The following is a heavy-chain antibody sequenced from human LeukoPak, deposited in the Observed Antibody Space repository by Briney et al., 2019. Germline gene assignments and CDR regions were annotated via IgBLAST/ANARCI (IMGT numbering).Heavy chain of an antibody. CDR2: ISGSGGST. V-gene: IGHV3-23*01. Sequence: PGASLRLSCAASGFTFSSYAMSWVRQAPGKGLEWVSGISGSGGSTYYADSAKGRFTISRDNSKNTVYLQMNSLRAEDTAVYYCAKVYRYCTNGVCYTNWFDPWGQGTLVTVSS. CDR3: AKVYRYCTNGVCYTNWFDP. CDR1: GFTFSSYA. J-gene: IGHJ5*02. D-gene: IGHD2-8*01.